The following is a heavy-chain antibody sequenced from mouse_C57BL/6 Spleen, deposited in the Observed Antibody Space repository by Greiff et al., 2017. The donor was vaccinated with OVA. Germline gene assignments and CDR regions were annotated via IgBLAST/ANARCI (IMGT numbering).Heavy chain of an antibody. CDR3: ARGATMAYYFDY. D-gene: IGHD2-1*01. CDR1: GYAFTNYL. J-gene: IGHJ2*01. V-gene: IGHV1-54*01. CDR2: INPGSGGT. Sequence: QVQLQQSGAELVRPGTSVKVSCKASGYAFTNYLIEWVKQRPGQGLEWIGVINPGSGGTNYNEKFKGKATLTADKSSSTAYMQLSSLTSEDSAVYVCARGATMAYYFDYWGQGTTLTVSS.